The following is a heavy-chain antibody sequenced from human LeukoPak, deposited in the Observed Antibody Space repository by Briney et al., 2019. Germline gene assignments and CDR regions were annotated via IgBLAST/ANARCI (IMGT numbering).Heavy chain of an antibody. D-gene: IGHD1-26*01. J-gene: IGHJ3*02. CDR2: ISSRSTYI. CDR3: AKQELGVTTGDAFDI. Sequence: KSGGSLRLSCATSGFTFSTYTMNWVRQAPGKGPEWVSSISSRSTYIYYADSVKGRFTISRDDAKNSLFLQMNSLRADDTAVYYCAKQELGVTTGDAFDIWGRGTLVTVSS. CDR1: GFTFSTYT. V-gene: IGHV3-21*01.